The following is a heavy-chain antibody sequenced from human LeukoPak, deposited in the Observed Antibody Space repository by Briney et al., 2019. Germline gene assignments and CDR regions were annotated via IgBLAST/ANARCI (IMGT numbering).Heavy chain of an antibody. Sequence: ASVKVSCKVSGYTLTELSMHWVRQAPGQGLEWMGWINPNSGGTNYAQKFQGWVTMTRDTSISTAYMELSRLRSDDTAVYYCARASIAVAGTFDYWGQGTLVTVSS. J-gene: IGHJ4*02. D-gene: IGHD6-19*01. V-gene: IGHV1-2*04. CDR3: ARASIAVAGTFDY. CDR1: GYTLTELS. CDR2: INPNSGGT.